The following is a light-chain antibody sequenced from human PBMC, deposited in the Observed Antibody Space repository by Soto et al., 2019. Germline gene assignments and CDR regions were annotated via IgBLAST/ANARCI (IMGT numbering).Light chain of an antibody. CDR3: SSYTSSSTYV. J-gene: IGLJ1*01. CDR1: SSDVGGYNY. CDR2: EVS. V-gene: IGLV2-14*01. Sequence: QSALTQPASVSGSPGQSITISCTGTSSDVGGYNYVSWYQQHPDKAPKLMIYEVSNRPSGVSNRFSGSKSGNTASLTISGLQAEDEADYYCSSYTSSSTYVFGPGTKLTVL.